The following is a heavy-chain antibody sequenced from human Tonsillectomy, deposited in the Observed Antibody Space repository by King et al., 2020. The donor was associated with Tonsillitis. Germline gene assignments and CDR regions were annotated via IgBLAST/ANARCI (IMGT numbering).Heavy chain of an antibody. J-gene: IGHJ6*02. V-gene: IGHV3-23*04. CDR3: AQDSSPLWFGEGGMDV. Sequence: VQLVESGGGLVQPGGSLRLSCAASGFTFSSYAMSWVRQAPGKGLEWVSGISGSGGSTYYADSVKGRFTISRDNSKNTLYLQMNSLRAEDTAVHYCAQDSSPLWFGEGGMDVWGQGTTVTVSS. CDR2: ISGSGGST. D-gene: IGHD3-10*01. CDR1: GFTFSSYA.